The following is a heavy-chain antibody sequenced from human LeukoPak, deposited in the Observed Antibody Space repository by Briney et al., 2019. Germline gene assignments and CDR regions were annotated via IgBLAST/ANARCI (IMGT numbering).Heavy chain of an antibody. D-gene: IGHD3-22*01. Sequence: SETLSLTCTVSGGSISSYYWSWIRQPPGKGLEWIGYIYYSGSTNYNPSLKSRVTISVDTSKNQFSLKLSSVTAADTAVYYCAREDYYDSSGYSNWFDPWGQGTLVTVSP. CDR1: GGSISSYY. CDR2: IYYSGST. J-gene: IGHJ5*02. CDR3: AREDYYDSSGYSNWFDP. V-gene: IGHV4-59*01.